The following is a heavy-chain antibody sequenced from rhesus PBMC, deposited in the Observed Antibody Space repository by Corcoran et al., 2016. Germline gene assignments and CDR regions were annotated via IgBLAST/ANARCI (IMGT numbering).Heavy chain of an antibody. J-gene: IGHJ2*01. CDR3: VRTVGTVTHWYFDL. CDR1: GGSISSTNW. Sequence: QVRLQESGPGLVKPSETLSLTCTVPGGSISSTNWGSGIRQSPGEGLEWMGNIAGSRGATYYNPSLKSRVTISTDTSKNQFSLKLSSVTAADTAVYYCVRTVGTVTHWYFDLWGPGTPITISS. D-gene: IGHD5-24*01. V-gene: IGHV4-65*02. CDR2: IAGSRGAT.